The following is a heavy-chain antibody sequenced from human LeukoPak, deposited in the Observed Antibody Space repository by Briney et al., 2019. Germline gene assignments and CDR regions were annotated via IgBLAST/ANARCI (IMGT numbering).Heavy chain of an antibody. J-gene: IGHJ6*02. CDR2: ISYDGSNI. Sequence: PGGSLRLSCAASGFTFSTYAMHWVRQAPGKGLEWVADISYDGSNIYYTDSVKGRFTISRDNSKNTLYLQMNSLRAEDTAVYYCAKDHYYGSDPYGMDVWGQGTTVIVSS. CDR1: GFTFSTYA. CDR3: AKDHYYGSDPYGMDV. V-gene: IGHV3-30-3*01. D-gene: IGHD3-10*01.